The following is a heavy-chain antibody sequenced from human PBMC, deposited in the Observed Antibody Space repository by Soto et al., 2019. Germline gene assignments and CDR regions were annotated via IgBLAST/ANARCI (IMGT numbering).Heavy chain of an antibody. D-gene: IGHD3-16*01. CDR1: GYIFTKYG. Sequence: QVQLVQSGAEVKKPGASVKVSCKASGYIFTKYGISWIRQAPGQVLEWMGWISPYTGNTDSAQSLQGRVALTTDTSTNTAYMEFRSLRSDDTALYYCARVTYITSVGGPAWFDPWGQGSLVTVSS. V-gene: IGHV1-18*01. CDR2: ISPYTGNT. J-gene: IGHJ5*02. CDR3: ARVTYITSVGGPAWFDP.